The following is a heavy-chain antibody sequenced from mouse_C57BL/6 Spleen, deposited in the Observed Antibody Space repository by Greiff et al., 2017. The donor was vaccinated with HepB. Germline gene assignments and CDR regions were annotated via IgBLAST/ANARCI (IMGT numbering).Heavy chain of an antibody. V-gene: IGHV1-52*01. Sequence: QVQLQQPGAELVRPGSSVKLSCKASGYTFTSYWMHWVKQRPIQGLEWIGNIDPSDSETHYNQKFKDKATLTVDKSSSTAYMQLSSLTSEDSAVYYCARRGYYGSSYYFDYWGQGTTLTVSS. J-gene: IGHJ2*01. D-gene: IGHD1-1*01. CDR1: GYTFTSYW. CDR3: ARRGYYGSSYYFDY. CDR2: IDPSDSET.